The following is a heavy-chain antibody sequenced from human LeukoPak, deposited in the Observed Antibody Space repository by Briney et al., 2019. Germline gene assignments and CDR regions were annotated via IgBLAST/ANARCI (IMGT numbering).Heavy chain of an antibody. J-gene: IGHJ4*02. CDR1: GDSVSSNSAA. CDR3: ARDRGYSSFDY. Sequence: SQTLSLTCAISGDSVSSNSAAWTWIRQSPSRGLEWLGRTYYRSTWYYEYSVSVESRITINPETSKNQFSLQVNSVSPEDTAVYYCARDRGYSSFDYWGQGTLVTVSS. V-gene: IGHV6-1*01. D-gene: IGHD4-23*01. CDR2: TYYRSTWYY.